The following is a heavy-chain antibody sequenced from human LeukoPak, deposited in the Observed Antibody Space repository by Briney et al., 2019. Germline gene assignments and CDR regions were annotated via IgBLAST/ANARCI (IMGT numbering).Heavy chain of an antibody. V-gene: IGHV4-39*02. Sequence: SETLSLTCTVSGGSISSSSYYWGWIRKPPGKELEWIGSIYYSGSTYYNPSLKSRVTISVDTSTNHFSLKLSSVTAADTAVYYCARPAKDGGSPSGHFDYWGQGTLVTVSS. CDR3: ARPAKDGGSPSGHFDY. CDR1: GGSISSSSYY. CDR2: IYYSGST. D-gene: IGHD4-23*01. J-gene: IGHJ4*02.